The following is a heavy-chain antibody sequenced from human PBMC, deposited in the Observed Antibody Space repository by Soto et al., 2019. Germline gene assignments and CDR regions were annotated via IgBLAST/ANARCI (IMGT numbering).Heavy chain of an antibody. CDR1: GGSISSGDYY. CDR2: IYYSGST. J-gene: IGHJ6*02. Sequence: TLSLTCTVSGGSISSGDYYWSWIRQPPGKGLEWIGYIYYSGSTYYNPSLKSRVTISVDTSKNQFSLKLSSVTAADTAVYYCAREVAPYYYYYGMDVWGQGTTVTVSS. V-gene: IGHV4-30-4*01. CDR3: AREVAPYYYYYGMDV.